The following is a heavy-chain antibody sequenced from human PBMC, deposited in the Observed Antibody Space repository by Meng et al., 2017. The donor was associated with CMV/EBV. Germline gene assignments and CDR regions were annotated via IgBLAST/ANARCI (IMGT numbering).Heavy chain of an antibody. CDR1: SDA. J-gene: IGHJ5*02. V-gene: IGHV1-69*10. CDR3: ARDQRVLRFLEWLTGGWFDP. Sequence: SDAIIWVRKAPGQGLEWMGGIIPILGIANYAQKFQGRVTITADKSTSTAYMELSSLRSEDTAVYYCARDQRVLRFLEWLTGGWFDPWGQGTLVTVSS. D-gene: IGHD3-3*01. CDR2: IIPILGIA.